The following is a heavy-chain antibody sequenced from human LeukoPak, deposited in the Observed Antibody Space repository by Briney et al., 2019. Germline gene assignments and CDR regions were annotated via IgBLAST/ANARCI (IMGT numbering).Heavy chain of an antibody. CDR2: INPNNDDT. D-gene: IGHD5-18*01. CDR1: GYTFTSYA. J-gene: IGHJ4*02. CDR3: ARRGSGYGYDY. V-gene: IGHV1-2*02. Sequence: GASVKVSCKASGYTFTSYAMHWVRQAPGQRLEWMGWINPNNDDTNYAQKFQGRVTMTRDTSISTAYMELSRLTSDDTAVYYCARRGSGYGYDYWGQGTLVTVSS.